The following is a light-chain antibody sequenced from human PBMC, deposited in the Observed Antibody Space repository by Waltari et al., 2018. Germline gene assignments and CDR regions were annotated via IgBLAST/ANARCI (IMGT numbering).Light chain of an antibody. CDR3: QQYTNYPLT. J-gene: IGKJ4*01. Sequence: DIQMTQYPSPLSASVGDRVTTTFRASRSVRDWVAWYHQKPGKSPKPLICQASNLESGVPSRFSGSGSGTEFTLTISSVQPDDFATYYCQQYTNYPLTFGGGTRVEI. CDR2: QAS. CDR1: RSVRDW. V-gene: IGKV1-5*03.